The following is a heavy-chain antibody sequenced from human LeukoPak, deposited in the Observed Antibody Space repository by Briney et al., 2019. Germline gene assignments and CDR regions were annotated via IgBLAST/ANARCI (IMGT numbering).Heavy chain of an antibody. D-gene: IGHD3-3*01. J-gene: IGHJ6*03. CDR1: GGSISSHY. CDR3: ARCMTYYDFWSGYYPYYYYMDV. CDR2: IYYSGST. V-gene: IGHV4-59*11. Sequence: SETLSLTCTVSGGSISSHYWSWIRQPPGKGLEWIGYIYYSGSTNYNPSLKSRVTISVDTSKNQFSLKLSSVTASDTAVYYCARCMTYYDFWSGYYPYYYYMDVWGKGTTVTVSS.